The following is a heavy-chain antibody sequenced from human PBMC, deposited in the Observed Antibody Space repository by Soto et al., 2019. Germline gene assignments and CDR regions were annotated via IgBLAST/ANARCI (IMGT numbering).Heavy chain of an antibody. V-gene: IGHV4-59*08. J-gene: IGHJ6*03. D-gene: IGHD3-10*01. CDR3: ARPGGIWFGYYYYMDV. CDR1: GGSISSYY. CDR2: IYYSGST. Sequence: PSETLSLTCTVSGGSISSYYWSWIRQPPGKGLEWIGYIYYSGSTNYNPSLKSRVTISVDTSKNQFSLKLSSVTAADTAVYYCARPGGIWFGYYYYMDVWGKGTTVTVSS.